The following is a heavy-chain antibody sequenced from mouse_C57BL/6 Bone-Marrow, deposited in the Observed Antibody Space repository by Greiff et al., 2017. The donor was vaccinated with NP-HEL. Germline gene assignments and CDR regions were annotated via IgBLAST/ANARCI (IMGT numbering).Heavy chain of an antibody. V-gene: IGHV1-61*01. J-gene: IGHJ2*01. Sequence: QVQLQQPGAELVRPGSSVKLSCKASGYTFTSYWMDWVKQRPGQGLEWIGNIYPSDSETHYNQKFKDKATLTVDKSSSTAYMQLSSLTSEDSAVYYCARDYDVGYFDYWGQGTTLTVSS. CDR1: GYTFTSYW. CDR2: IYPSDSET. CDR3: ARDYDVGYFDY. D-gene: IGHD2-4*01.